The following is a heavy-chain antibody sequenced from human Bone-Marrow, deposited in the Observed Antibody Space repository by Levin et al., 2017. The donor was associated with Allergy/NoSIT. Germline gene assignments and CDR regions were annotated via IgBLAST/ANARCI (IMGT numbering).Heavy chain of an antibody. V-gene: IGHV1-2*06. Sequence: ASVKVSFKASGYTFTGYYMHWVRQAPGQGLEWMGRINPNSGGTDYAQKFQGRVTMTRDTSISTAYMELSRLRSDDTAVYYCARSGFSGFETDYWGQGTLVTVSS. CDR1: GYTFTGYY. D-gene: IGHD5-12*01. CDR3: ARSGFSGFETDY. CDR2: INPNSGGT. J-gene: IGHJ4*02.